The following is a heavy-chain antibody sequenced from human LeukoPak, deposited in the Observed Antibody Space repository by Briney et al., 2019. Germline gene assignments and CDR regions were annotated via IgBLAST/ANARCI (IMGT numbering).Heavy chain of an antibody. J-gene: IGHJ4*02. CDR3: ARYYYDSSGYFRYFDS. CDR1: GGSVSSGGYS. Sequence: PSQTLSLTCAVSGGSVSSGGYSWSWIRQPPGKGLEWIGYIYHSGSTYYNPSLESRVTISVDRSKNQFSLNLSSVTAADTAVYYCARYYYDSSGYFRYFDSWGQGTLVTVSS. V-gene: IGHV4-30-2*01. D-gene: IGHD3-22*01. CDR2: IYHSGST.